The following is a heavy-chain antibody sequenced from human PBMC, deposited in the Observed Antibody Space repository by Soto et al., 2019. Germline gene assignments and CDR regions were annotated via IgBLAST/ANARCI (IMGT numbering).Heavy chain of an antibody. Sequence: GGSLRFSCVASGFIFSSHSMNWVRQAPGKGLEWVSSISTSGEFTYYADSLRGRFTISRDSAKNSLYLQMSSLRAEDTAVYYCARDAQGRGSGAYDFRGRGTLVTVSS. V-gene: IGHV3-21*06. CDR3: ARDAQGRGSGAYDF. CDR2: ISTSGEFT. D-gene: IGHD3-10*01. J-gene: IGHJ4*02. CDR1: GFIFSSHS.